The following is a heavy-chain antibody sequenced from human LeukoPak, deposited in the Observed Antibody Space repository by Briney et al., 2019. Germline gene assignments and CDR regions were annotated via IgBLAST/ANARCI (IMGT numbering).Heavy chain of an antibody. Sequence: GGSLRLSCAASGFTFSSYSMNWVRQAPGKGLEWVSSISSSSSYIYYADSVKGRFTISRDNAKNSLYLQLNSLRAEDTAVYYCARDPIAVAIDYWGQGTLVTVSS. CDR3: ARDPIAVAIDY. D-gene: IGHD6-19*01. CDR1: GFTFSSYS. CDR2: ISSSSSYI. V-gene: IGHV3-21*01. J-gene: IGHJ4*02.